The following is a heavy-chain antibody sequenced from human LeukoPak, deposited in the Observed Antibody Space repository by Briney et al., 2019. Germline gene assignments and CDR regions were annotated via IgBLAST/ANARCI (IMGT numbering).Heavy chain of an antibody. Sequence: SETLSLTCTVSGGSISSYYWSWIRQPPGKGLEWIGYIYYSGSTNYNPSLKSRVTISVDTSKNQFSLKLSSVTAADTAVYYCARNSRGWYSLIDYWGQGTLVTVSS. V-gene: IGHV4-59*01. CDR3: ARNSRGWYSLIDY. CDR2: IYYSGST. CDR1: GGSISSYY. J-gene: IGHJ4*02. D-gene: IGHD6-19*01.